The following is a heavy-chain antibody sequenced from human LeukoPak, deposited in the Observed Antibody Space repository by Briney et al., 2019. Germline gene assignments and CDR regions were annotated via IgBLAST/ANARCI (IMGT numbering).Heavy chain of an antibody. CDR3: ARSITGTTGDY. J-gene: IGHJ4*02. D-gene: IGHD1-7*01. CDR2: ISYSGST. Sequence: SETLSLTCTVSGGSISSYYWSWIRQPPGKGLEWIGYISYSGSTNYNPSLKSRVNISVDTSKNQFSLKLSSVTTADTAVYYCARSITGTTGDYWGQGTLVTVSS. V-gene: IGHV4-59*01. CDR1: GGSISSYY.